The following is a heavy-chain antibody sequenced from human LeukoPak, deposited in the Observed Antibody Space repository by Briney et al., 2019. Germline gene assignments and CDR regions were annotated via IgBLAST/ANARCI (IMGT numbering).Heavy chain of an antibody. CDR1: GYSISSGYY. CDR2: IYHSGST. V-gene: IGHV4-38-2*02. J-gene: IGHJ4*02. D-gene: IGHD3-10*01. CDR3: VRDLLWFGDYIDY. Sequence: SETLSLTCAVSGYSISSGYYWGWIRQPPGKGLEWIGSIYHSGSTYYNPSLKSRVTISVDTSKNQFSLKLSSVTAADTAVYYCVRDLLWFGDYIDYWGQGTPVTVSS.